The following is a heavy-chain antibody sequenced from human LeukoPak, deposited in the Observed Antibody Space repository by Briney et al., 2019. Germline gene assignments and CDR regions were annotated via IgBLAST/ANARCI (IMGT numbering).Heavy chain of an antibody. Sequence: PSETLSLTCTVSGGSISSSTYYWVWIRQPPGQGLEWIVTIYFSRSTYYNPSLKSRVTISVDTSKNQFSLKLRSVTAADTAVYYCARDNMGSLDYWGQGILVTVSS. V-gene: IGHV4-39*02. D-gene: IGHD6-6*01. CDR3: ARDNMGSLDY. CDR2: IYFSRST. J-gene: IGHJ4*02. CDR1: GGSISSSTYY.